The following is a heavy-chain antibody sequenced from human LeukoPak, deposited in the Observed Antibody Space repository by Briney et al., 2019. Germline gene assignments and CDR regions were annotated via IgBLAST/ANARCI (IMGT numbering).Heavy chain of an antibody. CDR3: ARTYYGSGSLYYYYYYMDV. J-gene: IGHJ6*03. CDR2: IYYSRST. V-gene: IGHV4-59*01. D-gene: IGHD3-10*01. CDR1: GGSISTYY. Sequence: SETLSLTCTVSGGSISTYYWSWIRQPPGKGLEWIGYIYYSRSTNYNPSLKSRVTISINTSKNQFSLKLSSVTAADTAVYYCARTYYGSGSLYYYYYYMDVWGKGTTVTVSS.